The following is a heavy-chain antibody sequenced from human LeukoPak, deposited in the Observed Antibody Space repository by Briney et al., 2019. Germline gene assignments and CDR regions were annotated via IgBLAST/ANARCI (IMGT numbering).Heavy chain of an antibody. D-gene: IGHD2-2*01. J-gene: IGHJ6*03. Sequence: ASVKVSCKASGYTFTGYYMHWVRQAPGQGLEWMGWINPNSGGTNYAQKFQGRVTMTRDTSISTAYMELSRLRSDDTAVYYCARGPIVVVPASYYYYYMDVWGKGTTVTVSS. CDR2: INPNSGGT. CDR1: GYTFTGYY. CDR3: ARGPIVVVPASYYYYYMDV. V-gene: IGHV1-2*02.